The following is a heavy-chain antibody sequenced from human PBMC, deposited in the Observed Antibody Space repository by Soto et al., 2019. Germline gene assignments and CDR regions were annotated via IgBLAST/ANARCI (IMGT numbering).Heavy chain of an antibody. Sequence: QVQLVESGGGVVQPGRSLRLSCAASGFTFCSYGMHWVRQAPGKGLEWVAVISYDGSNKYYADSVKGRFTISRDNSKNTLYLQMNSLRAEDTAVYYCANYGDYYFIFDYWGQGTLVTVSS. D-gene: IGHD4-17*01. CDR2: ISYDGSNK. J-gene: IGHJ4*02. CDR1: GFTFCSYG. CDR3: ANYGDYYFIFDY. V-gene: IGHV3-30*18.